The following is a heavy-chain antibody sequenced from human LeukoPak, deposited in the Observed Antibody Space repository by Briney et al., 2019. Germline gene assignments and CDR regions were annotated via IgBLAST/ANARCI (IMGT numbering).Heavy chain of an antibody. Sequence: GGSLRLSCAASGFTFSTYAMSWVRQAPGKGLEWVSAISGSGGGTYYADSVKGRFTISRDNSRDTLYLQMNSLRAEDTAVYYCAREGIAVAGPLDYRGQGTLVTVSS. CDR2: ISGSGGGT. V-gene: IGHV3-23*01. J-gene: IGHJ4*02. D-gene: IGHD6-19*01. CDR1: GFTFSTYA. CDR3: AREGIAVAGPLDY.